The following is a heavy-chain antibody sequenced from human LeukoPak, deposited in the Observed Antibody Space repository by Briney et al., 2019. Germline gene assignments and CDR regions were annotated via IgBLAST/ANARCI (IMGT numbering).Heavy chain of an antibody. CDR1: GGSISSNNYY. CDR2: VYYSGST. V-gene: IGHV4-39*01. CDR3: ARHYYYDTSYFDC. J-gene: IGHJ4*02. Sequence: SETLSLTCTVSGGSISSNNYYRGWIRQPPGKGLEWIGTVYYSGSTYYNPSLKSRVTISVDTSKNQFSLRLSSVTAADTAVYYCARHYYYDTSYFDCWGQGTLVTVSS. D-gene: IGHD3-22*01.